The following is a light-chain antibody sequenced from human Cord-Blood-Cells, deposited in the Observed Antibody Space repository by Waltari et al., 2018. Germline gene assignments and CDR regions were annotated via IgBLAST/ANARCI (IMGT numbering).Light chain of an antibody. CDR3: SSYTSSSTLDVV. Sequence: QSALTQPASVSGSPGQSITISCTGTSSDVGGHNYVTWYQPHPGKAPKLMIYDVSNRPSGVSNRFSGSKSGNTASLTISGLQAEDEADYYCSSYTSSSTLDVVFGGGSKLTVL. J-gene: IGLJ2*01. V-gene: IGLV2-14*01. CDR2: DVS. CDR1: SSDVGGHNY.